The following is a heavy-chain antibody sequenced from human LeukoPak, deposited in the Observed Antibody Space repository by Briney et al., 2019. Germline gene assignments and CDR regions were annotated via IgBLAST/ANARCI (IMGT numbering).Heavy chain of an antibody. CDR2: IKQDGSEK. CDR1: GFNFKTSW. Sequence: GGSLRLSCAASGFNFKTSWMSWVRQAPGKGLECVANIKQDGSEKYYVDSVKGRFTISRDNAKNSLYLQMNSLRAEDTAVYYCATYSSLNRREFQYWGQGTLLTVSS. D-gene: IGHD3-22*01. J-gene: IGHJ1*01. CDR3: ATYSSLNRREFQY. V-gene: IGHV3-7*01.